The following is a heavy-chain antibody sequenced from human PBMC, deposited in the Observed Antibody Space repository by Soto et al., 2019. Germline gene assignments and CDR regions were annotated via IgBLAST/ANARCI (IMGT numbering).Heavy chain of an antibody. V-gene: IGHV3-7*01. CDR3: ARDSPIVGGTGASDI. CDR1: EFTFSRSW. Sequence: PGGSLRLSCAASEFTFSRSWMSWVCQAPGKGLEWVANIKQDGSEKHYLDSVKGRFTISRDNAMNSLYLQMNSLRSEDTVVYYCARDSPIVGGTGASDIWGQGTVVTVSS. D-gene: IGHD1-26*01. CDR2: IKQDGSEK. J-gene: IGHJ3*02.